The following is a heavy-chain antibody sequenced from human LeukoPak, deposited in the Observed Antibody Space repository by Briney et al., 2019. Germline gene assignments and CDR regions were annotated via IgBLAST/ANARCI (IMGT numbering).Heavy chain of an antibody. CDR1: GGSISSYY. J-gene: IGHJ4*02. D-gene: IGHD6-6*01. CDR2: IYYSGGT. CDR3: ARAGIAARLGLDY. V-gene: IGHV4-59*06. Sequence: SETLSLTCTVSGGSISSYYWSWIRQHPGKGLEWIGYIYYSGGTYYNPSLKSRVTISVDTSKNQFSLKLSSVTAADTAVYYCARAGIAARLGLDYWGQGTLVTVSS.